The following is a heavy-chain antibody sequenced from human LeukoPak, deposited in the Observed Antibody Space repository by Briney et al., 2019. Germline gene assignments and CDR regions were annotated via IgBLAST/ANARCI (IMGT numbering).Heavy chain of an antibody. Sequence: GGSLRLSCAASGFTFSSYAMHWVRQAPGKWREGVAVISYDGSNKYYADSVKGRFTISRDNSKNTLYLQMNSLRAEDTAVYYCARADLIAAAGLDYWGQGTLVTVSS. CDR2: ISYDGSNK. J-gene: IGHJ4*02. CDR3: ARADLIAAAGLDY. CDR1: GFTFSSYA. V-gene: IGHV3-30*04. D-gene: IGHD6-13*01.